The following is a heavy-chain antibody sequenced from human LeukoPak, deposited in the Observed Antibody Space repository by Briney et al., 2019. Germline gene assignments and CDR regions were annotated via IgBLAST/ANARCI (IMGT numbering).Heavy chain of an antibody. J-gene: IGHJ3*02. V-gene: IGHV3-66*02. CDR1: GFTVSSNY. CDR2: IYSGGSR. CDR3: ARDLAFDI. Sequence: GSLRLSCAASGFTVSSNYMSWVRQAPGKGLEWVSVIYSGGSRYYADSVKGRFTISRDNSKNTLYLQMNSLRAEDTAVYYCARDLAFDIWGQGTRVTVSS.